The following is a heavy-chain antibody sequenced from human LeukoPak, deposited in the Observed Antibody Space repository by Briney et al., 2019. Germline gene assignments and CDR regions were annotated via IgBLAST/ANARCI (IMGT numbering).Heavy chain of an antibody. CDR3: ARQDIVVVPAANSYYYYMDV. J-gene: IGHJ6*03. CDR2: IYPGDSDT. V-gene: IGHV5-51*01. Sequence: GESLKISCKGSGYSFTSYWIGWVRQMPGKGLEWMGIIYPGDSDTRYSPSFQGQVTISADKSISTAYLQWSSLKASDTAMYYCARQDIVVVPAANSYYYYMDVWGKGTTVTVS. D-gene: IGHD2-2*01. CDR1: GYSFTSYW.